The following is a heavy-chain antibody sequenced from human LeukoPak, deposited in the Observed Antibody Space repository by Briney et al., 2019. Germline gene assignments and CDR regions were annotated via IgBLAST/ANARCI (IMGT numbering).Heavy chain of an antibody. CDR2: TYYRSKWYD. CDR3: ARDLGTSGWYKFDF. V-gene: IGHV6-1*01. J-gene: IGHJ5*01. CDR1: GDRVTSKNGA. D-gene: IGHD6-19*01. Sequence: SQTLLLTCAIYGDRVTSKNGAWNWIRQSPSRGHEWLGRTYYRSKWYDEYTDSVKCRITIRPDTSKNQFPLHVYSVTPDDTTVYYCARDLGTSGWYKFDFWGQGTLVTVSS.